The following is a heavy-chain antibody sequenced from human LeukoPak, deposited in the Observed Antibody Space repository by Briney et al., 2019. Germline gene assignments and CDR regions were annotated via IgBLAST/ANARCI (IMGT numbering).Heavy chain of an antibody. Sequence: PGGSLRLSCAASGFTFDDYAMHWVRQAPGKGLEWVSGISWNSGSIGYADSVKGRFTISRDNAKNSLYLQMNSLRAEDTALYYCAKEHGSGSSPDYYFDYWGQGTLVTVSS. J-gene: IGHJ4*02. CDR3: AKEHGSGSSPDYYFDY. CDR2: ISWNSGSI. V-gene: IGHV3-9*01. D-gene: IGHD3-10*01. CDR1: GFTFDDYA.